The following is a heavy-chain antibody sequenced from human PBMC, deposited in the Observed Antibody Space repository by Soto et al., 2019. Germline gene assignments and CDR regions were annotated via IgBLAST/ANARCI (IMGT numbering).Heavy chain of an antibody. CDR3: AKDLLMITFGGVIAHFDC. Sequence: GGSLRLSCAAAGFTFSYYAMSWVRQAQGKGLEWVSGISGGGDRTYDTDSVKGRCTISRDNSKNTLYLQMNGLTAEDTAVYYCAKDLLMITFGGVIAHFDCWGQGTLVTVSS. J-gene: IGHJ4*02. D-gene: IGHD3-16*02. V-gene: IGHV3-23*01. CDR2: ISGGGDRT. CDR1: GFTFSYYA.